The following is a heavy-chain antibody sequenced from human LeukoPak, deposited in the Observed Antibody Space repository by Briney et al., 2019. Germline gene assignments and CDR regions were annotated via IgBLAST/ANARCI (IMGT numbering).Heavy chain of an antibody. Sequence: GGSLRLSCAASGFTFSSYWMHWVRQAPGKGLEWVSAISGSGGSTYYADSVKGRFTISRDNSKNTLYLQMNSLRAEDTAVYYCAKDPSRYYDSSGYFDYWGQGTLVTVSS. CDR1: GFTFSSYW. CDR2: ISGSGGST. V-gene: IGHV3-23*01. D-gene: IGHD3-22*01. J-gene: IGHJ4*02. CDR3: AKDPSRYYDSSGYFDY.